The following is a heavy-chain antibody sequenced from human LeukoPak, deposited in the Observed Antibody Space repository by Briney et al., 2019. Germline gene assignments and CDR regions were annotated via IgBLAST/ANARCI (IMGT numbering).Heavy chain of an antibody. CDR2: IYSGGST. D-gene: IGHD4-17*01. CDR3: ARAENGDFFDSGFDY. CDR1: GFTVSSNY. Sequence: GGSLRLSCAASGFTVSSNYMSWVRQAPGKGLEWVSVIYSGGSTYYADSVKGRFTISRDNSKNTLYLQMSSLRAEDTAVYYCARAENGDFFDSGFDYWGQGTLVTVSS. J-gene: IGHJ4*02. V-gene: IGHV3-53*01.